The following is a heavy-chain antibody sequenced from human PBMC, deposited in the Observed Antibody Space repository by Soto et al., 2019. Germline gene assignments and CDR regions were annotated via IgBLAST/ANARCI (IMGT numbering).Heavy chain of an antibody. D-gene: IGHD2-2*01. V-gene: IGHV4-30-4*01. CDR1: GGSISSGDYY. CDR3: AREHEYCSSTSCYPNDQLVWFDP. Sequence: QVQLQESGPGLVKPSQTLSLTCTVSGGSISSGDYYWSWIRQPPGKGLEWIGYIYYSGSTYYNPSLKSRVTISVDTSKNQFSLKLSSVTAADTAVYYCAREHEYCSSTSCYPNDQLVWFDPWGQGTLVTVSS. CDR2: IYYSGST. J-gene: IGHJ5*02.